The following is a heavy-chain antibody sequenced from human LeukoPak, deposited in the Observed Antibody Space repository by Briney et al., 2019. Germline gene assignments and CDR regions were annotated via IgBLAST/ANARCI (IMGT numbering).Heavy chain of an antibody. CDR3: ARHKDYYYSYMDV. J-gene: IGHJ6*03. CDR1: GGSISSSSYY. V-gene: IGHV4-39*01. Sequence: TSETLSLTCTVSGGSISSSSYYWGWIRQPPGKGLEWIGSIYYSGSTYYNPSLKSRLTISLDTSNNQFSLKLSSVTAADTAVYYCARHKDYYYSYMDVWGKGTTVTISS. CDR2: IYYSGST.